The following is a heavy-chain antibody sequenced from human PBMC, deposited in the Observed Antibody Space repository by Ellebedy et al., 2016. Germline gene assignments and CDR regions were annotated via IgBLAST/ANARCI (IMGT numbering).Heavy chain of an antibody. D-gene: IGHD6-13*01. CDR3: ARDNSRKDDY. V-gene: IGHV3-7*03. CDR1: GFTFRSYS. CDR2: INRDGSEK. J-gene: IGHJ4*02. Sequence: ETLSFTCAATGFTFRSYSMNWVRQAPGMGLEWVANINRDGSEKFYVDSVKGRFTIPRDDAKNSLFLQMNSLRVEDTAVYYCARDNSRKDDYWGQGTLVTVSS.